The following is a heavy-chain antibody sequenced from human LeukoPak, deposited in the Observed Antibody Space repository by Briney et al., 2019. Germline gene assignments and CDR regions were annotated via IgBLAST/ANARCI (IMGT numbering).Heavy chain of an antibody. J-gene: IGHJ4*02. CDR2: IYPGDSDT. V-gene: IGHV5-51*01. Sequence: GESLKISCKGSGYSFSTYWIGWVRQMPGKGLEWMGIIYPGDSDTRYSPSLQGQVTISADKSISTAYLQWSSLKASDTAMYYCARLVGKVMVVAATRYFDYWGQGTLVNVSS. CDR3: ARLVGKVMVVAATRYFDY. D-gene: IGHD2-15*01. CDR1: GYSFSTYW.